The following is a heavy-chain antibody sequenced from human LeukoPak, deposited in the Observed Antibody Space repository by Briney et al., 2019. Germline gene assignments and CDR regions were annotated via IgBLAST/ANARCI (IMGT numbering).Heavy chain of an antibody. CDR1: GGSISSYY. J-gene: IGHJ6*03. Sequence: SETLSLTCTVSGGSISSYYWSWIRQPAGKGLEWIGRIYTSGSTNYNPSLKSRVTMSVDTSKNQFSLKLSSVTAADTAVYYCARGIYGSDPSYYYYYYMDVWGKGTTVTVSS. CDR2: IYTSGST. D-gene: IGHD3-10*01. CDR3: ARGIYGSDPSYYYYYYMDV. V-gene: IGHV4-4*07.